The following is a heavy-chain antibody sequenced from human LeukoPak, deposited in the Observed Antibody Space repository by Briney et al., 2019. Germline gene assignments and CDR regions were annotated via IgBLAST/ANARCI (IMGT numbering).Heavy chain of an antibody. J-gene: IGHJ6*04. CDR2: ISSSGSNI. V-gene: IGHV3-48*03. CDR3: AELGITMIGGV. D-gene: IGHD3-10*02. Sequence: GWSLRLSCAASGFTFSSYEMNWARQAPGKWLEWVSYISSSGSNIYYAVSVKGRFTISRDNAKNSLYLHMNSPRAEDTAVYYCAELGITMIGGVWGKGTTVTISS. CDR1: GFTFSSYE.